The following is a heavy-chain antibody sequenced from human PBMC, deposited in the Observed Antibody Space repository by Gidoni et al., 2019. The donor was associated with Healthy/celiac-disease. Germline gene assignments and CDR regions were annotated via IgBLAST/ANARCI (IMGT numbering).Heavy chain of an antibody. D-gene: IGHD3-10*01. J-gene: IGHJ4*02. CDR2: IIPIFGTA. V-gene: IGHV1-69*01. Sequence: GLEWMGGIIPIFGTANYAQKFQGIVTITADESTSTAYMELSSLRSEDTAVYYCASPNYYGSGSYYPFDYWGQGTLVTVSS. CDR3: ASPNYYGSGSYYPFDY.